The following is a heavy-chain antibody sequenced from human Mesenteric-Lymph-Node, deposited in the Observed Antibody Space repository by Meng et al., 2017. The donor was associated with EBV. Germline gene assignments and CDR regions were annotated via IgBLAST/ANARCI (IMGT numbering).Heavy chain of an antibody. V-gene: IGHV1-46*01. CDR3: ARDPCSTSCYNWFDP. Sequence: VKLVQSGAWVRKPGASVKVSCKASGYTFTSHNIHWVRQAPGQGLEWMGIINPRGGTTSYAQKFQGRVTMTRDTSTSTVSMELSSLRSEDTAVYYCARDPCSTSCYNWFDPWGQGTLVTVSS. CDR1: GYTFTSHN. CDR2: INPRGGTT. J-gene: IGHJ5*02. D-gene: IGHD2-2*01.